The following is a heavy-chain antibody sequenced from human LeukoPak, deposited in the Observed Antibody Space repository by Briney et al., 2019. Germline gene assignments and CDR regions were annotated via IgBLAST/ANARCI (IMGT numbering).Heavy chain of an antibody. V-gene: IGHV1-18*01. Sequence: ASVKVSCKASGYTFTSYGISWVRQAPGQGLEWMGWISAYNGNTNYAQRLQGRVTMTTDTSTSTAYMELGSLRSDDTAVHYCARDMTYYYGSGTSYGMDVWGQGTTVTVSS. J-gene: IGHJ6*02. D-gene: IGHD3-10*01. CDR2: ISAYNGNT. CDR3: ARDMTYYYGSGTSYGMDV. CDR1: GYTFTSYG.